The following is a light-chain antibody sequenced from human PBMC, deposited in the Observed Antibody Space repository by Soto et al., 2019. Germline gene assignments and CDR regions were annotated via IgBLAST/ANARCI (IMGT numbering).Light chain of an antibody. CDR1: SSNIGAGYD. CDR3: QSDDSSLSGYVV. V-gene: IGLV1-40*01. J-gene: IGLJ2*01. Sequence: QSVLTQPPSVSGAPGQRVTISCTGSSSNIGAGYDVHWYQQLPGTAPKLLIYDNSNRPSAVPDRFSGSKSGTSASLAITGLQAEDEADYYGQSDDSSLSGYVVFGGGTKLTVL. CDR2: DNS.